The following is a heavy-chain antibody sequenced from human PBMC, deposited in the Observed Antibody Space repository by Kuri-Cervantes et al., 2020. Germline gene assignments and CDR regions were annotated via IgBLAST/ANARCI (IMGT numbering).Heavy chain of an antibody. J-gene: IGHJ4*02. CDR3: ARSYCGADCSSFDY. D-gene: IGHD2-21*02. CDR2: MHPNSANT. V-gene: IGHV1-8*02. CDR1: GYTFTSYD. Sequence: ASVKVSCKASGYTFTSYDLNWVRQAPGQGLEWVGWMHPNSANTGYAQKFQGRVLMTRNASISTAYMELRSLRSDDTALYYCARSYCGADCSSFDYWGQGTLVTVSS.